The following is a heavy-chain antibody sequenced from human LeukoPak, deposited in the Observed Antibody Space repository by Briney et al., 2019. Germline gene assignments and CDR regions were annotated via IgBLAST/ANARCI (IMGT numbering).Heavy chain of an antibody. J-gene: IGHJ4*02. V-gene: IGHV1-2*02. D-gene: IGHD3-22*01. CDR3: ARVPGYDSSGYYYD. CDR1: GYTFTGYY. CDR2: INPNSGGT. Sequence: GASVKVSCKASGYTFTGYYMHWVRQAPGQGLEWMGWINPNSGGTNYAQKFQGRVTMTRDTSISTAYMELSRLRSDDTAVYYCARVPGYDSSGYYYDRGQGTLVTVSS.